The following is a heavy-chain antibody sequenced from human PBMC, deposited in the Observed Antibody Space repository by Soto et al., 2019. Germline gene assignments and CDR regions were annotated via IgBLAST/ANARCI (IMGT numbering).Heavy chain of an antibody. CDR2: IYHSGST. J-gene: IGHJ4*02. CDR1: GGSISSGGYS. Sequence: SETLSLTCAVSGGSISSGGYSWSWIRQPPGKGLEWIGYIYHSGSTYYNPSLKSRVTISVDRSKNQFSLKLTSVTAADTAVYYCARDKITGLFDFWGQGTLVTVSS. V-gene: IGHV4-30-2*01. CDR3: ARDKITGLFDF. D-gene: IGHD2-8*02.